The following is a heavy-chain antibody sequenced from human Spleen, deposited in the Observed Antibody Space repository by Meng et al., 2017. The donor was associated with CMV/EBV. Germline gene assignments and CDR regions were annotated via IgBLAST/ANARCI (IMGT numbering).Heavy chain of an antibody. Sequence: ASVKVSCKASGYTFTSNDINWVRQATGQGLEWMGWMNPNSGNTGYAQKFQGRVTMTGNASISTAYLQWSSLKASDTAMYYCARQIGTEEWPPRGAFDIWGQGTMVTV. J-gene: IGHJ3*02. CDR1: GYTFTSND. D-gene: IGHD1-14*01. CDR3: ARQIGTEEWPPRGAFDI. CDR2: MNPNSGNT. V-gene: IGHV1-8*01.